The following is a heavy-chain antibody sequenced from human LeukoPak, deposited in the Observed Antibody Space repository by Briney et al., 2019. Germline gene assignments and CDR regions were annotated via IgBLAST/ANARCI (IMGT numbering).Heavy chain of an antibody. V-gene: IGHV1-18*01. J-gene: IGHJ4*02. D-gene: IGHD1-26*01. Sequence: ASVKVSCKASGYTFTSYGISWVRQAPGQWLEGIGWISDYNGRTNHAQKLQGRVTMTTGTSSTTACRELRCLTSDDTAVSYLAREGEWELSYYVDYWGQGTLVTVSS. CDR1: GYTFTSYG. CDR2: ISDYNGRT. CDR3: AREGEWELSYYVDY.